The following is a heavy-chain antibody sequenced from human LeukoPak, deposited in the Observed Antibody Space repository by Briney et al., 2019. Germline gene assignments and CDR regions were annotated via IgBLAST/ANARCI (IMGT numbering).Heavy chain of an antibody. CDR3: ARLPTVVTRVAFNI. J-gene: IGHJ3*02. V-gene: IGHV4-4*07. D-gene: IGHD4-23*01. Sequence: SETLSLTCTVSGNSISTYYWSWIRQPAGKGLEWIGRIYTSGSTNYNPSLKSRVTMSIDTSKSQFSLKLSSVTAADTAVYYCARLPTVVTRVAFNIWGQGTMVTVSS. CDR2: IYTSGST. CDR1: GNSISTYY.